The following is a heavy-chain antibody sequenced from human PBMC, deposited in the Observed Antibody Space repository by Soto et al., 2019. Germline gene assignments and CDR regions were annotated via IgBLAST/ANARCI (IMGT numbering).Heavy chain of an antibody. CDR1: GYTFTGYY. V-gene: IGHV1-2*04. J-gene: IGHJ6*02. Sequence: ASVMVSCKASGYTFTGYYMHWVRQAPGQGLEWMGWINPNSGGTNYAQKFQGWVTMTRDTSISTAYMELSRLRSDDTAVYYCATGLTTVTSEQYYYYYYGMDVWGQGTTVTVSS. CDR3: ATGLTTVTSEQYYYYYYGMDV. D-gene: IGHD4-17*01. CDR2: INPNSGGT.